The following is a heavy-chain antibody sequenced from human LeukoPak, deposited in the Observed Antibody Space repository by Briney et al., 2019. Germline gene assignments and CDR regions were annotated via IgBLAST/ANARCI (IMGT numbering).Heavy chain of an antibody. J-gene: IGHJ4*02. D-gene: IGHD3-22*01. CDR1: GFTVSSNY. V-gene: IGHV3-53*01. CDR3: ASTYYYDSSGSVDY. Sequence: GGSLRLSCAASGFTVSSNYMSWVRQAPGKGLEWVSVICSGGSTYYADSVKGRFTISRDNSKNTLYLQMNSLRAEDTAVYYCASTYYYDSSGSVDYWGQGTLVTVSS. CDR2: ICSGGST.